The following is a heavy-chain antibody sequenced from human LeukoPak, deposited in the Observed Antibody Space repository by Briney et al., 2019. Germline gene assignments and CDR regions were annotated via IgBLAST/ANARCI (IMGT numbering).Heavy chain of an antibody. J-gene: IGHJ5*02. CDR2: ISSSSSYI. CDR1: GFTFSSYS. Sequence: GGSLRLSCAASGFTFSSYSMNWVRQAPGKGLEWVSSISSSSSYIYYADSVKGRFTISRDDAKNSLYLQMNSLRAEDTAVYYCAREGRAGYNYHHSGQGTLVTVSS. D-gene: IGHD5-24*01. V-gene: IGHV3-21*01. CDR3: AREGRAGYNYHH.